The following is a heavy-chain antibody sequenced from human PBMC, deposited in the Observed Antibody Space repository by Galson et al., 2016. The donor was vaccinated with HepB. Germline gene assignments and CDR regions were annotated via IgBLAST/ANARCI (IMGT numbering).Heavy chain of an antibody. CDR1: GGSISSYY. J-gene: IGHJ3*02. V-gene: IGHV4-59*01. D-gene: IGHD3-16*01. Sequence: ETLSLTCTVSGGSISSYYWSWIRQPPGKGLEWIGYIYYSGGTHYNPSLQSRVTIALHTSKKQFSLKLSSLTAADTAVYYCARRWYKWEYVWDFDIWGLGTMVTVSS. CDR2: IYYSGGT. CDR3: ARRWYKWEYVWDFDI.